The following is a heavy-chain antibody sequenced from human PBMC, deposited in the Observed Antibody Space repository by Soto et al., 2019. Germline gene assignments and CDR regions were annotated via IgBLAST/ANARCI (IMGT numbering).Heavy chain of an antibody. CDR2: IYDSESA. CDR3: ARASSSSSAADY. D-gene: IGHD6-6*01. J-gene: IGHJ4*02. V-gene: IGHV4-31*03. Sequence: QVQLQESGPGLVKPSQTLSLTCNVSGESISSGGYYWSWIRHHPGNGLEWIGYIYDSESAYYNPSLTRRVTISMDTSTNHFARRLSSVTAADTAVYYCARASSSSSAADYWGQGTLVTVSS. CDR1: GESISSGGYY.